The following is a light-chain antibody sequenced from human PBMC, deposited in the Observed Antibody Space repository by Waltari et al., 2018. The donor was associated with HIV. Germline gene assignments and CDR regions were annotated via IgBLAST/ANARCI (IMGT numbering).Light chain of an antibody. J-gene: IGLJ3*02. V-gene: IGLV1-40*01. CDR2: GNT. Sequence: QSVVTQPPSVSGAPGQTVAISCTGTSSNIGAGYDVHWYQHFHGAPPKVVIYGNTNRPSGVPDRFSGSKSGSAASLVIAGLQADDEAEYYCQSYDKSLSGWVFGGGTKVTVL. CDR1: SSNIGAGYD. CDR3: QSYDKSLSGWV.